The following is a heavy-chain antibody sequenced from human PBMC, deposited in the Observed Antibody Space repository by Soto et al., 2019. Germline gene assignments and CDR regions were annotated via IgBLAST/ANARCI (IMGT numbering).Heavy chain of an antibody. CDR2: INPNSGGT. Sequence: ASVKVSCKASGYTFTGYYMHWVRQAPGQGLEWMGWINPNSGGTNYAQKFQGWVTMTRDTSISTAYMELSRLRSDDTAVYYCARDSGGSSWYDYYYYYGMDVWGQGTTVTAP. J-gene: IGHJ6*02. CDR1: GYTFTGYY. CDR3: ARDSGGSSWYDYYYYYGMDV. D-gene: IGHD6-13*01. V-gene: IGHV1-2*04.